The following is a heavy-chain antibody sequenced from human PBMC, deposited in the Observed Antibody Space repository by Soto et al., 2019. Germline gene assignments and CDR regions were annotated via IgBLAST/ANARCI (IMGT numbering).Heavy chain of an antibody. CDR3: LRDQRHWSAFAAQ. V-gene: IGHV3-74*01. Sequence: VQLVESGGGLVQPGGSLRLSCAASGFAFGSYWMHWVRQAPGKGLVWVPGISQDGTSATQADSVKGRFTISRDNAKNTLYIQMNSLRADDTAVYYGLRDQRHWSAFAAQWGQASLVTVSP. CDR2: ISQDGTSA. D-gene: IGHD1-1*01. CDR1: GFAFGSYW. J-gene: IGHJ4*02.